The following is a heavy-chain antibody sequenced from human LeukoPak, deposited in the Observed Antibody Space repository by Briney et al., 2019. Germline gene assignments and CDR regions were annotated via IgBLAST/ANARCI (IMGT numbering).Heavy chain of an antibody. Sequence: GSSVKVSCKASGGTLNSYDISWVRQAPGQGLEWMGGIIPIVRRAKYAQRFQGRVTMTRDTSTSTVYMELSSLRSEDTAVYYCARDKYNDYYDSSGYQDYWGQGTLVTVSS. CDR1: GGTLNSYD. D-gene: IGHD3-22*01. CDR2: IIPIVRRA. V-gene: IGHV1-69*05. J-gene: IGHJ4*01. CDR3: ARDKYNDYYDSSGYQDY.